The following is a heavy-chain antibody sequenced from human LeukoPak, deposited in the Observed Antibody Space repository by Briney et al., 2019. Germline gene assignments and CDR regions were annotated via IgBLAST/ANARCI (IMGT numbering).Heavy chain of an antibody. V-gene: IGHV3-66*01. Sequence: GGSLRLSCAASGFTVSSDYMSWVRQAPGKGLEWVSVIYSGGSTYYADSVKGRFTISRDNSKNTLYLQMNSLRAEDTAVYYCAKEGRPNYRRWFDYWGQGTLVTVSS. CDR2: IYSGGST. D-gene: IGHD3-16*02. CDR3: AKEGRPNYRRWFDY. J-gene: IGHJ4*02. CDR1: GFTVSSDY.